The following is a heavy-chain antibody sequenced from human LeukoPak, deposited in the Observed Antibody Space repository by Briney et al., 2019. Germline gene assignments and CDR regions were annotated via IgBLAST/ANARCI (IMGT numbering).Heavy chain of an antibody. CDR1: GGSISSYY. V-gene: IGHV4-4*07. CDR3: AREGVDLREGYFDY. J-gene: IGHJ4*02. Sequence: SETLSLTCTVSGGSISSYYWSWIRPPAGKGLEWIGRIYTSGSTNYNPSLKSRVTMSVDTSKNQFSLKLSSVTAADTAVYYCAREGVDLREGYFDYWGEGTLVTVSS. CDR2: IYTSGST. D-gene: IGHD5/OR15-5a*01.